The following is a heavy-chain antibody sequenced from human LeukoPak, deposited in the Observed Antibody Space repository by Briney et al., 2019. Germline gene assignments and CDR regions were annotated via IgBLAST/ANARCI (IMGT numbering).Heavy chain of an antibody. D-gene: IGHD6-13*01. CDR2: IYPGHSDT. V-gene: IGHV5-51*01. CDR3: PRRIAATGSGYFDY. CDR1: GYSFTNSW. Sequence: GESLKTSCQASGYSFTNSWIAWVRQMPGKGLEWTEIIYPGHSDTRYSRSFQGQVTISADKSSSTAYLQWSSLKASDTTMYYCPRRIAATGSGYFDYWGQGTLFTVS. J-gene: IGHJ4*02.